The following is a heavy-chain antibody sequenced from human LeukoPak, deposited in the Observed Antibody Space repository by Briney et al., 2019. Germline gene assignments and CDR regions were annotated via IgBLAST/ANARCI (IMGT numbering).Heavy chain of an antibody. CDR1: GYTFTSYG. V-gene: IGHV1-18*01. Sequence: GASVKVSCKASGYTFTSYGISWVRQAPGQGLEWMVWISAYNGNTNYAQKLQGRVTMTTDTSTSTAYMELRSLRSDDTAVYYCARDRRIAAAGTLSHWGQGTLVTVSS. D-gene: IGHD6-13*01. CDR2: ISAYNGNT. J-gene: IGHJ4*02. CDR3: ARDRRIAAAGTLSH.